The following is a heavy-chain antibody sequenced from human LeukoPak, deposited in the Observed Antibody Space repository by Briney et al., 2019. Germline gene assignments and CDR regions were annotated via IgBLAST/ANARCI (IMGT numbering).Heavy chain of an antibody. Sequence: GGSLRLSCAASGFTFSSYTMHWVRQAPGKGLEWVAVISYDGSNKYYADSVKGRFTISRDNSKNTLYLQMSSLRDEDTAVYYCAREMTTTGPFDYWGQGTLVTVSS. CDR2: ISYDGSNK. D-gene: IGHD4-4*01. CDR1: GFTFSSYT. J-gene: IGHJ4*02. V-gene: IGHV3-30-3*01. CDR3: AREMTTTGPFDY.